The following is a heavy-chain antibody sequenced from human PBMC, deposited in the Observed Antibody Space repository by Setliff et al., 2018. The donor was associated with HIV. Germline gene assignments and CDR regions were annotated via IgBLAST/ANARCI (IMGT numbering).Heavy chain of an antibody. CDR3: ARGRMGYYGSGSYLP. V-gene: IGHV4-34*01. CDR1: GGSFSGYY. CDR2: INHSGST. Sequence: SETLSLTCAVYGGSFSGYYWSWVRQPPGKGLEWIGEINHSGSTNSNPSLKSRVTISADPSKNQFSLKLTSVTAADTAVYYCARGRMGYYGSGSYLPWGQGMLVTVSS. J-gene: IGHJ5*02. D-gene: IGHD3-10*01.